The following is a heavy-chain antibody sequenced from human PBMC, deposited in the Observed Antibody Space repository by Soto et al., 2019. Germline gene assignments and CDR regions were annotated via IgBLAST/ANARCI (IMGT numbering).Heavy chain of an antibody. V-gene: IGHV4-61*08. J-gene: IGHJ6*02. CDR3: ARIRYYYYGMDV. CDR1: GGSIRSGDSY. Sequence: SETLSLTCTVSGGSIRSGDSYWSWIRQPPGKGLEWIGYIYYSGTTNYNPSLKSRVTISVDTSKNQFSLKLSSVTAADTAVYYCARIRYYYYGMDVWGQGTTVTVSS. CDR2: IYYSGTT.